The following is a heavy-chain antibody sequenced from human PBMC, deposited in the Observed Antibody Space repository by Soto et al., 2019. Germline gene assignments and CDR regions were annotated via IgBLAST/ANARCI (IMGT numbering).Heavy chain of an antibody. CDR1: GFTFSSFA. CDR3: GGGGRGLGGAFDV. Sequence: QELLVESGGGVVQPGKSLRLSCAASGFTFSSFAMHWVRQAPGKGLEWVSVISFNGLSQFYPDSIRGRFTISRDNSKKTFNLQQAGLSPAATAVYTCGGGGRGLGGAFDVCGKGT. J-gene: IGHJ3*01. V-gene: IGHV3-30*03. D-gene: IGHD3-16*01. CDR2: ISFNGLSQ.